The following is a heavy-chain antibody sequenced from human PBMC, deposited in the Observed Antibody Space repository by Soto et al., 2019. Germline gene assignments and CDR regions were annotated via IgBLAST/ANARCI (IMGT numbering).Heavy chain of an antibody. Sequence: PSETLSLTCTVSGASISSHYRNWIRQSPGEGLESIGYAYYNGFTSYNPSLKSRVTISIDTSKNQFSLKVNSVTAADTAVYYCASGNAWEVLLAYWGQGTLVTVSS. CDR1: GASISSHY. CDR2: AYYNGFT. J-gene: IGHJ4*02. V-gene: IGHV4-59*11. D-gene: IGHD1-26*01. CDR3: ASGNAWEVLLAY.